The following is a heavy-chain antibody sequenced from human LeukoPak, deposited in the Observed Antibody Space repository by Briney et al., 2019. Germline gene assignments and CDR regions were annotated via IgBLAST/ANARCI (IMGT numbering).Heavy chain of an antibody. V-gene: IGHV4-59*01. J-gene: IGHJ4*02. D-gene: IGHD1-26*01. CDR1: GGSISSYY. CDR2: IYNTGEIT. Sequence: SETLSLTCTVSGGSISSYYWSWIRQPPGKGLEWIGYIYNTGEITDYSPSLKSRVTISGDTSKNQFSLRLNSVTTADTAVYYCARMGAIAGASANVDFWGQGTLVTVSS. CDR3: ARMGAIAGASANVDF.